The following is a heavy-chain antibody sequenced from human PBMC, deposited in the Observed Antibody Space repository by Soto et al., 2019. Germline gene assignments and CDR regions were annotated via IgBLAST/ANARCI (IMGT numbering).Heavy chain of an antibody. V-gene: IGHV1-3*01. J-gene: IGHJ6*02. CDR1: GYTFTNYA. CDR3: ARILDFWSGESYYYGLDV. D-gene: IGHD3-3*01. CDR2: INAGNGLT. Sequence: GASVKVSCKASGYTFTNYAMHWVRQAPGQRLEWMGWINAGNGLTKYSQKFQGRVTITRDTSASTAYMELSSLRSEDTAVYYCARILDFWSGESYYYGLDVWGQGTTVTISS.